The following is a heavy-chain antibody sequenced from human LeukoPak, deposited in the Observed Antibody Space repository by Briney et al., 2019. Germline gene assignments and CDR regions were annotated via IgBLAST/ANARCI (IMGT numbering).Heavy chain of an antibody. CDR2: IYYSRRT. V-gene: IGHV4-59*12. CDR1: GSSISSYY. Sequence: SETLSLTCTVSGSSISSYYWNWIRQPPGKGLEWIGYIYYSRRTNYNPSLKSRVTISVDTSKNQFSLNLSAVTAAGTAVYFCARGSDYTYGSGTYPYFDYWGQGTLVTVSS. D-gene: IGHD3-10*01. CDR3: ARGSDYTYGSGTYPYFDY. J-gene: IGHJ4*02.